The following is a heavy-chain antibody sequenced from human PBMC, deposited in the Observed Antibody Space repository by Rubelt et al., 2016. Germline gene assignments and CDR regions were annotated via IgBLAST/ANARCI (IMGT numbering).Heavy chain of an antibody. J-gene: IGHJ4*02. CDR1: GFTFSSYA. CDR2: ISGSGAGT. CDR3: ARDGCGGSCDSGNDYFDY. V-gene: IGHV3-23*01. Sequence: EVQLLESGGGLVQPGGSLRLSCAASGFTFSSYAMSWVRQAPGKGLEWVSAISGSGAGTYYADSVKGRFTISRDNSKNTVFLQMNSLRAEDTAVDYGARDGCGGSCDSGNDYFDYWGQGTLVTVSA. D-gene: IGHD2-15*01.